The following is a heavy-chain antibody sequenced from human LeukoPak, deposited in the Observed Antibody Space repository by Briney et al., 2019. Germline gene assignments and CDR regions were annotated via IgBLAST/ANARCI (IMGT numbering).Heavy chain of an antibody. J-gene: IGHJ4*02. Sequence: ASVKVSCKASGYTFTSYAMHWVRQAPGQRLEWMGWINAGNGNTKYSQKFQGRVTITRDTSASTAYMELSGLRSEDTAVYYCGCSTSSAMSGDSGLDYWGQGTLVTVSS. D-gene: IGHD2-2*01. CDR1: GYTFTSYA. CDR2: INAGNGNT. CDR3: GCSTSSAMSGDSGLDY. V-gene: IGHV1-3*01.